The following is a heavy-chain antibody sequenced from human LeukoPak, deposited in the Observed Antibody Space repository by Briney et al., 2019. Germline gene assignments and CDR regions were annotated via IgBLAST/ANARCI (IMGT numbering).Heavy chain of an antibody. J-gene: IGHJ3*02. V-gene: IGHV1-69*05. CDR3: ARELGLADAFDI. CDR2: IIPIFGTA. D-gene: IGHD3/OR15-3a*01. Sequence: GASVKVSCKASGGTFSCYAISWVRQSPGQGLEWMGGIIPIFGTANYAQKFQGRVTITTDESTSTAYMELSSLRSEDTAVYYCARELGLADAFDIWGQGTMVTVSS. CDR1: GGTFSCYA.